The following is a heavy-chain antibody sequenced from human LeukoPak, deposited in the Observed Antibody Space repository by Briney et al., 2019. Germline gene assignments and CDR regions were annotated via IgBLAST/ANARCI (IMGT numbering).Heavy chain of an antibody. J-gene: IGHJ6*03. Sequence: PGGSLRLSCAASAFTVSGNHMNWVRQAPGKGLEWVSVIYSFGRTHYADSVKGRFTISRDNSKNTLYLQMSSLRADDTAVYYCLQNGPNYFMDVWGQGTTDTVSS. V-gene: IGHV3-66*02. CDR2: IYSFGRT. CDR3: LQNGPNYFMDV. D-gene: IGHD1-1*01. CDR1: AFTVSGNH.